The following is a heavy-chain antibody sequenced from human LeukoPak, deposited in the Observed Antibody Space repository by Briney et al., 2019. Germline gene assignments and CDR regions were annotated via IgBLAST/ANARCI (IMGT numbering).Heavy chain of an antibody. Sequence: SETLSLTCAVYGGSFSGYYWSWVRQPPGKGLEWIGEINYSGSTNYNPSRKSRVTVSVDTSKNQFSLKLSSVTAADTAVYYCARGKDYYDSSGYTDYWGQGTLVTVSS. CDR3: ARGKDYYDSSGYTDY. J-gene: IGHJ4*02. CDR2: INYSGST. D-gene: IGHD3-22*01. V-gene: IGHV4-34*01. CDR1: GGSFSGYY.